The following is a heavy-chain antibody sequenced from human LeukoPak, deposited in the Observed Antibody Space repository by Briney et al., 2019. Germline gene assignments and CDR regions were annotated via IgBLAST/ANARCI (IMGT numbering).Heavy chain of an antibody. Sequence: PGGSLRLSCAASGFSLRNYWMHWVLQVPGRGLVWVSHVSTDGTTTNYADSVKGRLTISRDNARNTLSLQVSSLKVEDTGVYFCARTRGRTVFDLWGQGTMVTVSS. J-gene: IGHJ3*01. D-gene: IGHD3-10*01. V-gene: IGHV3-74*01. CDR3: ARTRGRTVFDL. CDR2: VSTDGTTT. CDR1: GFSLRNYW.